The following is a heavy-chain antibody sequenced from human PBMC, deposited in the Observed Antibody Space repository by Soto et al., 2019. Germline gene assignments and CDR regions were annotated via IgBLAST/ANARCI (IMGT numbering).Heavy chain of an antibody. CDR3: ATYTVGEGGKGY. V-gene: IGHV4-4*09. Sequence: QVQLQESGPGLVKPSETLSLTCTVSGGSMRGQHWSWIRQPPGKGLEWIGHHSDSTNYNPSLKSRITIATDPSTNQFSLQLSSVTAADTAVYYCATYTVGEGGKGYWGQGTLVTVSS. D-gene: IGHD3-16*01. CDR2: HHSDST. J-gene: IGHJ4*02. CDR1: GGSMRGQH.